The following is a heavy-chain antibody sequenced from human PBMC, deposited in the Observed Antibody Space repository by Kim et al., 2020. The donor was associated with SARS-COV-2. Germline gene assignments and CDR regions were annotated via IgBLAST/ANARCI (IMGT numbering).Heavy chain of an antibody. J-gene: IGHJ4*02. CDR3: AAMPRILRNDY. D-gene: IGHD2-15*01. CDR1: GGSISSSSYY. CDR2: IYYSGST. V-gene: IGHV4-39*01. Sequence: SETLYLTCTVSGGSISSSSYYWGWIRQPPGKGLEWIGSIYYSGSTYYNPSLKSRVTISVDTSKNQFSLKLSSVTAADTAVYYCAAMPRILRNDYWGQGTLVTVSS.